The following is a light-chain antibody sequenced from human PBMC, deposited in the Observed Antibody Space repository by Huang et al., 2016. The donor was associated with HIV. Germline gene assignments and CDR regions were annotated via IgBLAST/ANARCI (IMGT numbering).Light chain of an antibody. CDR3: QQRFSTTIT. J-gene: IGKJ5*01. CDR2: AAS. Sequence: DIQMTQSPPSLSASVGDSVTIACRASQNVNTYLNWYQQKPGQAPRLLIFAASRLRSGVPSRVSGSGSGTEFTLTISSLQLEDFATYYCQQRFSTTITFGQGTRLDMK. V-gene: IGKV1-39*01. CDR1: QNVNTY.